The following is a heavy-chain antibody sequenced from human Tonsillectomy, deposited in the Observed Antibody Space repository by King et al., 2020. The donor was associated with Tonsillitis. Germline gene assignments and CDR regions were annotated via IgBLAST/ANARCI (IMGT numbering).Heavy chain of an antibody. J-gene: IGHJ4*02. CDR1: GYSISSGYY. CDR3: ARSPRRGYGYDY. V-gene: IGHV4-38-2*01. D-gene: IGHD5-18*01. Sequence: QLQESGPGLVKPSETLSLTCAVSGYSISSGYYWGWIRQPPGTGLEWIGSIYHSGSTYYNPSLKSRVTISVDTSKNQFSLKLSSVTAADTAVYYCARSPRRGYGYDYWGQGTLVTVSS. CDR2: IYHSGST.